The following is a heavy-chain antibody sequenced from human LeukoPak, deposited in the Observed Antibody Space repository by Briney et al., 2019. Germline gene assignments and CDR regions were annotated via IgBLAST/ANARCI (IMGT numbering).Heavy chain of an antibody. CDR2: ISAYNGNT. CDR3: ARDRSIAAARNWFDP. D-gene: IGHD6-13*01. J-gene: IGHJ5*02. Sequence: ASLKVSCKASGYTFTSSGISSVRQAPGHGLEWMGWISAYNGNTNYAQKLQGRVTMTTDTSTSTAYMELRSLRSDDTAVYYCARDRSIAAARNWFDPWGQGTLVTVSS. V-gene: IGHV1-18*01. CDR1: GYTFTSSG.